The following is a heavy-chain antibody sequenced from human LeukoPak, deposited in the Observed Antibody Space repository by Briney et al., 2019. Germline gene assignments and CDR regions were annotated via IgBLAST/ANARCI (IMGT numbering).Heavy chain of an antibody. V-gene: IGHV4-34*01. CDR1: GGSFSGYY. CDR3: ARVGDTAMVFFDRSFDY. CDR2: INHSGST. Sequence: SETLSLTCAVYGGSFSGYYWSWIRQPPGKGLEWIGEINHSGSTNYNPSLKSRVTISADKSISTAYLQWSSLKASDTAMYYCARVGDTAMVFFDRSFDYWGQGTLVTVSS. D-gene: IGHD5-18*01. J-gene: IGHJ4*02.